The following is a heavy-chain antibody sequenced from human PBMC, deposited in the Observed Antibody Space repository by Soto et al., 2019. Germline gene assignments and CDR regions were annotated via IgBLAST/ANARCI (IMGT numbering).Heavy chain of an antibody. J-gene: IGHJ4*02. CDR2: ISWSSVNL. Sequence: PGGSLRLSCAASGFKFDDYTMHWVWQTPGRGLKWVSSISWSSVNLDYRDSVKGRFTISRDNAKNALYLQMNSLRVEDTALYYCVKGLNIDYNSGWLYFDYWGQGTVVTVS. CDR1: GFKFDDYT. CDR3: VKGLNIDYNSGWLYFDY. D-gene: IGHD6-19*01. V-gene: IGHV3-9*01.